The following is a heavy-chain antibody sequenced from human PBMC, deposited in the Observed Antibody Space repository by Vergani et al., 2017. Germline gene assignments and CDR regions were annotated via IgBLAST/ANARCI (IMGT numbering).Heavy chain of an antibody. CDR3: ARDLEGYCSSTSCGEYFQH. D-gene: IGHD2-2*01. CDR2: INPSGGST. CDR1: GYTFTSYY. V-gene: IGHV1-46*01. Sequence: QVQLVQSGAEVKKPGASVKVSCKASGYTFTSYYMHWVRQAPGQGLEWMGIINPSGGSTSYAQKFQGRVTMTRDTSTSTVYMELSSLRSEDTAVYYCARDLEGYCSSTSCGEYFQHWGQGTLVTVSS. J-gene: IGHJ1*01.